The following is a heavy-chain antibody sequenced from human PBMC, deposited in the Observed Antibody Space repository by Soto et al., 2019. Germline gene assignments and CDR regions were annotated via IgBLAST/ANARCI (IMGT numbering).Heavy chain of an antibody. V-gene: IGHV3-48*03. CDR2: ISSSGSTI. D-gene: IGHD3-16*01. CDR1: GFTFSSYE. Sequence: GGSLRLSCAASGFTFSSYEMNWVRQAPGKGLEWVSYISSSGSTIYYADSVKGRFTISRDNAKNSLYLQMNSLRAEDTAVYYCARDLARGMDVWGQGTTVTVSS. J-gene: IGHJ6*02. CDR3: ARDLARGMDV.